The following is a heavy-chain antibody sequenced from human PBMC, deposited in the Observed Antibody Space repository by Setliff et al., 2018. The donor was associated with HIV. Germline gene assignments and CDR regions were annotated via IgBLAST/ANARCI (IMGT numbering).Heavy chain of an antibody. V-gene: IGHV1-2*06. J-gene: IGHJ3*02. CDR1: GYTFTGYF. CDR2: IIPNSAGT. Sequence: ASVKVSCKASGYTFTGYFIHWVRQAPGQGLEWMGRIIPNSAGTNYAQKFQGRVTMTRDTSISTAYMELSRLRSDDTAVHYCATKVYCTNGVCLDAFDIWGQGTMVTVSS. D-gene: IGHD2-8*01. CDR3: ATKVYCTNGVCLDAFDI.